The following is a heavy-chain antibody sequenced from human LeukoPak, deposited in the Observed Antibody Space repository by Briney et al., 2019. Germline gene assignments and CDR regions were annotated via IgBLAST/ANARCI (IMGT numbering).Heavy chain of an antibody. J-gene: IGHJ4*02. CDR2: MNPNSGNT. Sequence: ASVKVSCKASGYTFTSYDINWVRQATGHGLEWMGWMNPNSGNTGYAQKFQGRVTMTRNTSISTAYMELSSLRSEDTAVYYCARGKRGRDGYEFDYWGQGTLVTVSS. V-gene: IGHV1-8*01. D-gene: IGHD5-12*01. CDR3: ARGKRGRDGYEFDY. CDR1: GYTFTSYD.